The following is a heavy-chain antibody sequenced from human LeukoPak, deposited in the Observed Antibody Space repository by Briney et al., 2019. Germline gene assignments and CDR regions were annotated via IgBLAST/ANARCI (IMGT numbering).Heavy chain of an antibody. D-gene: IGHD4-17*01. J-gene: IGHJ4*02. CDR1: GFTFSSYE. V-gene: IGHV3-48*03. Sequence: GGSLRLSCAASGFTFSSYEMNWVRQAPGKGLEWVSYISSSGSTIYYTDSVKGRFTISRDNAKNSLYLQMNSLRAEDTAVYYCARSDYGDYVVYWGQGTLVTVSS. CDR3: ARSDYGDYVVY. CDR2: ISSSGSTI.